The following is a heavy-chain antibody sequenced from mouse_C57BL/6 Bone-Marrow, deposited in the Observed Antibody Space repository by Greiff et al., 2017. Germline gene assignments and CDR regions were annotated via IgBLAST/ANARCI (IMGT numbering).Heavy chain of an antibody. CDR3: TSRMVVEEDY. CDR2: IDPETGGT. D-gene: IGHD1-1*01. Sequence: QVQLQQSGAELVRPGASVTLSCKASGYTFTDYEMHWVKQTPVHGLEWIGAIDPETGGTAYNQKFKGKAILTADKSSSTAYLELRSLTSEDSAVYYCTSRMVVEEDYWGQGTTLTVAS. CDR1: GYTFTDYE. J-gene: IGHJ2*01. V-gene: IGHV1-15*01.